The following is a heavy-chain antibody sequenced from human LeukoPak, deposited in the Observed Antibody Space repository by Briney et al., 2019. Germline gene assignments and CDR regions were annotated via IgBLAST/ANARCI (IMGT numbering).Heavy chain of an antibody. D-gene: IGHD2-15*01. CDR3: ARDPYYCSGGSCYYSYNWFDP. CDR1: GFTFSSYA. J-gene: IGHJ5*02. CDR2: TSYDGSNK. Sequence: GSLRLSCAASGFTFSSYAMHWVRQAPGKGLEWVAVTSYDGSNKYYADSVKSRLTISRDNSKNTLYLQMNSLRAEDTAVYYCARDPYYCSGGSCYYSYNWFDPWGQGTLVTVSS. V-gene: IGHV3-30*04.